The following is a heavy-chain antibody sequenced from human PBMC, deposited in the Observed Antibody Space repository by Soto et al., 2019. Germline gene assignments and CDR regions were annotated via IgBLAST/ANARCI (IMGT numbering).Heavy chain of an antibody. J-gene: IGHJ4*02. V-gene: IGHV3-23*01. CDR1: GFTFSSYA. CDR2: ISGSGGST. Sequence: EVQLLESGGGLVQPGGSLRLSCAASGFTFSSYAMSWVRQAPGKGLEWVSAISGSGGSTYYADSVKGRFTISRDNSKNTLYLQMNSLRAEDTAVYYCAQAGGHAWLSFDYWGQGTLVTVSS. CDR3: AQAGGHAWLSFDY. D-gene: IGHD3-9*01.